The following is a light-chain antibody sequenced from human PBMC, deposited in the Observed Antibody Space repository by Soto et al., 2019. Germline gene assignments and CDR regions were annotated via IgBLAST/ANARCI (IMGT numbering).Light chain of an antibody. CDR3: QQANSLPIV. CDR2: SAS. Sequence: DIQVTQSPSSVSASVGDRVTITCRASQDIKKRLVWYQQKPGKAPNLLIYSASVLHGGVPSRFSGSGSGTDFTLTISGLQPEDFGTYYCQQANSLPIVFGHGTRLEIK. J-gene: IGKJ5*01. V-gene: IGKV1-12*01. CDR1: QDIKKR.